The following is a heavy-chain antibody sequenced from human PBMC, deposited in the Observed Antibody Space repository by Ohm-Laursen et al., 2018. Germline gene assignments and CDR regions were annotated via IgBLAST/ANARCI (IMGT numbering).Heavy chain of an antibody. J-gene: IGHJ5*02. V-gene: IGHV1-46*01. D-gene: IGHD2-2*01. Sequence: GSSVKVSCNASGYTFTSYYMHWVRQAPGQGLEWMGIINPSGGSTSYAQKFQGRVTMTRDTSTSTVYMELSSLRSEDTAVYYCARPHCSSTSCYLWFDPWGQGTLVTVSS. CDR1: GYTFTSYY. CDR2: INPSGGST. CDR3: ARPHCSSTSCYLWFDP.